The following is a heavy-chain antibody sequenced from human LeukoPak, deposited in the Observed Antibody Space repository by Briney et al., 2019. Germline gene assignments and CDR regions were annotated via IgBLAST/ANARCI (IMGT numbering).Heavy chain of an antibody. CDR3: ARVYGDIDY. Sequence: GASVKVSCKASGYTFTSYDINWVRQATGQGLEWMGWMNPNSGNRGYAQKFQGRVTMTRDTTISTAYMELSGLRYEDTAVYYCARVYGDIDYWGQGTLVTVPS. D-gene: IGHD2/OR15-2a*01. V-gene: IGHV1-8*01. J-gene: IGHJ4*02. CDR2: MNPNSGNR. CDR1: GYTFTSYD.